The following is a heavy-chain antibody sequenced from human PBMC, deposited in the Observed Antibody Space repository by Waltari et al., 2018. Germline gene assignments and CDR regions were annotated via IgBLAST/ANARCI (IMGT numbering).Heavy chain of an antibody. CDR2: ISYSGDT. V-gene: IGHV4-59*01. J-gene: IGHJ3*02. CDR3: ARATVFGVVTDTFDI. D-gene: IGHD3-3*01. CDR1: GASIRGYH. Sequence: VQLQESGPGLVKPSETLSLTCAVSGASIRGYHWTWIRQPPGGGLEWIGHISYSGDTAYGPSLRSRVTISVDTSKNHFSLKLTSVTAADTAVYYCARATVFGVVTDTFDIWSQGTMGTVSS.